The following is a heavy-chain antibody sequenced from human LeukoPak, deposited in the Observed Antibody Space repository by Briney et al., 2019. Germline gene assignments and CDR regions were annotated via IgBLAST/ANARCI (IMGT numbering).Heavy chain of an antibody. CDR1: GFTFSSYS. D-gene: IGHD3-10*01. Sequence: GGSLRLSCAASGFTFSSYSMNWVRQAPGKGLEWVSSISSSSSYIYYADSVKGRFTISRDNSKNTLYLQMNSLRAEDTAVYYCARDFDNYGSGRGSDPWGQGTLVTVSS. V-gene: IGHV3-21*01. CDR2: ISSSSSYI. J-gene: IGHJ5*02. CDR3: ARDFDNYGSGRGSDP.